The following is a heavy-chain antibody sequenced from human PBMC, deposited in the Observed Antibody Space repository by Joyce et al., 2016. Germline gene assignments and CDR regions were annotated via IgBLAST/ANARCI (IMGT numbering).Heavy chain of an antibody. V-gene: IGHV5-51*01. CDR1: GYRFSSYW. Sequence: EVQLVQSGPEVKKPGESLKISGKGSGYRFSSYWSGWVRQMPGKGLEWMGIIAPGDSDTKYSPAFQGQVSFSVDKSTNTAYLQWSSLKASDTAMYYCARHQKPDLGDIWGQGTLVIVSS. J-gene: IGHJ4*02. CDR3: ARHQKPDLGDI. CDR2: IAPGDSDT. D-gene: IGHD1-14*01.